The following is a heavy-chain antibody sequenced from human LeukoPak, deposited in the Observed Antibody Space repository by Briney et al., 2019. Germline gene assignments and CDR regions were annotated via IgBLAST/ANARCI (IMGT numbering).Heavy chain of an antibody. J-gene: IGHJ4*02. CDR2: IYYSGST. D-gene: IGHD3-9*01. CDR1: GGSISSSSYY. Sequence: PETLSLTCTVSGGSISSSSYYWGCIRQPPGKGLEWIGSIYYSGSTYYNPSLKSRVTISVDTSKNQFSLKLRSDDTAVYYCVISHARTAYDIDYWGQGTLVTVSS. CDR3: VISHARTAYDIDY. V-gene: IGHV4-39*01.